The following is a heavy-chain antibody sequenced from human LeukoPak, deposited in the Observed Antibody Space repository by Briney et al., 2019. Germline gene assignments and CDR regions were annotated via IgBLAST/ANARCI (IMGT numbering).Heavy chain of an antibody. Sequence: ASVKVSCKASGYTFIGYYMHWVRQAPGQGLEWMGWINPNSGGTNYAQKFQGRVTMTRDTSISTAYMELSRLRSDDTAVYYCASSITMIVVVTPAPNFDYWGQGTLVTVSS. V-gene: IGHV1-2*02. CDR3: ASSITMIVVVTPAPNFDY. D-gene: IGHD3-22*01. CDR2: INPNSGGT. J-gene: IGHJ4*02. CDR1: GYTFIGYY.